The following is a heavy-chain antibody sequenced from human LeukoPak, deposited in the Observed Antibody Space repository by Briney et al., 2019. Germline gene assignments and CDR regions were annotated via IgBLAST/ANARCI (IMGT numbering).Heavy chain of an antibody. D-gene: IGHD3-9*01. CDR1: GYTFTSYG. CDR2: FDPEDGET. V-gene: IGHV1-24*01. Sequence: ASVKVSCKASGYTFTSYGISWVRQAPGKGLEWMGGFDPEDGETIYAQKFQGRVTMTEDTSTDTAYMELSSLRSEDTAVYYCATAPGGYFDWLFSFDYWGQGTLVTVSS. CDR3: ATAPGGYFDWLFSFDY. J-gene: IGHJ4*02.